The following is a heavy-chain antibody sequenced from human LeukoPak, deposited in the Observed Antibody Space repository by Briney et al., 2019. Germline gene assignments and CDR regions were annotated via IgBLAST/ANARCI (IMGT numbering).Heavy chain of an antibody. V-gene: IGHV3-30*18. J-gene: IGHJ5*02. D-gene: IGHD2-2*01. CDR2: ISYDGSIK. CDR1: GFTFSSYG. Sequence: PGGSLRPSCAASGFTFSSYGMHWVRQAPGKGLEWVAVISYDGSIKYYADSVKGRFTISRDNSKNTLYLQMNSLRAEDTAVYYCAKDSYRTWGQGTLVTVSS. CDR3: AKDSYRT.